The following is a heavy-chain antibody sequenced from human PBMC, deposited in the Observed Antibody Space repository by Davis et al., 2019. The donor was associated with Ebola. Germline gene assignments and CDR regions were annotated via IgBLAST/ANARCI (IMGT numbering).Heavy chain of an antibody. J-gene: IGHJ4*02. CDR2: FDPEDGET. Sequence: AASVKVSCKVSGYTLTELSMHWVRQAPGKGLEWMGGFDPEDGETIYAQKFQGRVTMTEDTSTDTAYMELSSLRSENTAVYYCATDYYDSSTFDYWGQGTLVTVSS. D-gene: IGHD3-22*01. V-gene: IGHV1-24*01. CDR1: GYTLTELS. CDR3: ATDYYDSSTFDY.